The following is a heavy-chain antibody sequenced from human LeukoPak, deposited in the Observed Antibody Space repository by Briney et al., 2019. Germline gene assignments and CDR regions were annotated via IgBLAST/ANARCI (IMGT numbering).Heavy chain of an antibody. D-gene: IGHD3-9*01. CDR3: ARQSPPLYDILTGYYKLEDWFDP. Sequence: GGSLRLSCAASGFTFSSYEMNWVRQAPGKGLEWVSYISSSGSTIYYADSVKGRFTISRDNAKNSLYLQMNSLRAEDTAVYYCARQSPPLYDILTGYYKLEDWFDPWGQGTLVTVSS. CDR1: GFTFSSYE. J-gene: IGHJ5*02. V-gene: IGHV3-48*03. CDR2: ISSSGSTI.